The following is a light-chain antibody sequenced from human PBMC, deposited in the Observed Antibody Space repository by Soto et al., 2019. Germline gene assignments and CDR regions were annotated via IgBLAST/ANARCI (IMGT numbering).Light chain of an antibody. V-gene: IGLV2-14*01. CDR3: ISYTSSSTVV. J-gene: IGLJ2*01. CDR2: DVS. Sequence: QSALTQPASVSGSPGQSITISCTGTSSEVGGYNYVSWYQQHPGKAPKLMIYDVSNRPSGVSNRFSGSKSGNTASLTISGLQAEDEADYYCISYTSSSTVVFGGGTKVTVL. CDR1: SSEVGGYNY.